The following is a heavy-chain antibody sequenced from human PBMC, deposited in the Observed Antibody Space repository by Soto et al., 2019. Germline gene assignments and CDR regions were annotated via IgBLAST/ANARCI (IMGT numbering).Heavy chain of an antibody. V-gene: IGHV3-23*01. CDR3: AKSPPYYYGSGSYYSWFDP. D-gene: IGHD3-10*01. J-gene: IGHJ5*02. Sequence: PGGSLRLSCAASGFTFSSYAMSWVRQAPGKGLEWVSAISGSGGSTYYAESVKGRFTISRDNSKNTLYLQMNSLRAEDTAVYYCAKSPPYYYGSGSYYSWFDPWGQGTLVTVSS. CDR1: GFTFSSYA. CDR2: ISGSGGST.